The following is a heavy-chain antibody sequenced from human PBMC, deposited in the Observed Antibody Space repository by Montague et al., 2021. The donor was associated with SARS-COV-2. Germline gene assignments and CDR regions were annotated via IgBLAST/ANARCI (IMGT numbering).Heavy chain of an antibody. CDR3: SRGGGMIRGVVDF. Sequence: SLRLSCAVSGFTFDDYGMSWVRQAPGKGLEWVSGISRSGDSTAYGDSVKGRFTISRDNAKNPLYLQMNSLRVEDTAFYHCSRGGGMIRGVVDFWGQGILVSVSS. CDR2: ISRSGDST. D-gene: IGHD3-10*01. J-gene: IGHJ4*02. V-gene: IGHV3-20*01. CDR1: GFTFDDYG.